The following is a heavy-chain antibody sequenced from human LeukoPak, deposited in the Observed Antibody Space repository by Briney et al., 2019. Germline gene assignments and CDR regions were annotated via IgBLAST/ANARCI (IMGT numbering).Heavy chain of an antibody. CDR2: IYYSGNT. D-gene: IGHD3/OR15-3a*01. CDR3: ARQTGSGLFILP. V-gene: IGHV4-39*01. J-gene: IGHJ4*02. CDR1: GGSISSSNYY. Sequence: SETLTLTCTVSGGSISSSNYYWGWIRQPPGKGLEWIGSIYYSGNTYYNASLKSQVSISIDTSKNQFSLRLTSVTAADTAVYYCARQTGSGLFILPGGQGTLVTVSS.